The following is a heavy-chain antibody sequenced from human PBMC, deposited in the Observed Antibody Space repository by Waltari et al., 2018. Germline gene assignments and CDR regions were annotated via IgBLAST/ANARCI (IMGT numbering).Heavy chain of an antibody. CDR2: YVPEDGET. Sequence: QVQLVQSGAEVKKPGASVKVSCKVYVYTHTKSPMHWVRQAPGKGLEWMGGYVPEDGETIYAQSFQGRVAMTEDSSTDTAYMELTSLTSEDTAVYYCATDHYRQSGYDSWGQGTLVTVSS. D-gene: IGHD5-12*01. CDR3: ATDHYRQSGYDS. J-gene: IGHJ5*02. CDR1: VYTHTKSP. V-gene: IGHV1-24*01.